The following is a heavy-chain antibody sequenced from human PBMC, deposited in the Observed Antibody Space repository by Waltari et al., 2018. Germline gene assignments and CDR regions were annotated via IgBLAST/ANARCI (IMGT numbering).Heavy chain of an antibody. D-gene: IGHD6-19*01. Sequence: QAQLQEPGPGLVKPSETPSLTCAVSGYSISRGYYWGWTRQPPGKGLEWIGSIYHSGSTYYNPSLKSRVTISVDTSKNQFSLKLSSVTAADTAVYYCARDPDRGWYRYFDLWGRGTLVTVSS. J-gene: IGHJ2*01. CDR2: IYHSGST. CDR3: ARDPDRGWYRYFDL. CDR1: GYSISRGYY. V-gene: IGHV4-38-2*02.